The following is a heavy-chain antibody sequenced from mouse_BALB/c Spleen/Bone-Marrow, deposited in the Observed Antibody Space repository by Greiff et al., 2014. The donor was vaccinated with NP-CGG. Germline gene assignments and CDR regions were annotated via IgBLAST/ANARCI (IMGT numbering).Heavy chain of an antibody. V-gene: IGHV1-14*01. CDR3: ARPFGDYFAY. CDR2: NDLDNDYS. Sequence: EVQLQQSGPELVKPGASVKMSCKASGYTFSSYVLHWVKQKPGQGLEWIGYNDLDNDYSKYNEKFRGKATLTSDKSSSTAYMELSALTSEDSAVYHCARPFGDYFAYWGQGTLVTVSA. CDR1: GYTFSSYV. J-gene: IGHJ3*01. D-gene: IGHD2-13*01.